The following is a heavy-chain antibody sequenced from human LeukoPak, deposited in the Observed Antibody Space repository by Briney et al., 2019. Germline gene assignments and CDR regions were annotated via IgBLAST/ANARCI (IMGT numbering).Heavy chain of an antibody. CDR1: GYTFTGYY. V-gene: IGHV1-2*02. J-gene: IGHJ4*02. CDR3: ARKSSSYWNYDY. D-gene: IGHD1-7*01. Sequence: ASVKVSCKASGYTFTGYYMHWVRQAPGQGLEWMGWINPNSGGTNYAQKFQGRVTMTRDTSTSTAYMELSRLRSDDTAVYYCARKSSSYWNYDYWGQGTLVTVSS. CDR2: INPNSGGT.